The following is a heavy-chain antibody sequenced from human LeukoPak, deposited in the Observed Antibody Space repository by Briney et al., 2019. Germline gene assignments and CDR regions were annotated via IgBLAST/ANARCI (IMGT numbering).Heavy chain of an antibody. CDR3: ARGPSSSWPNYYYYYGMDV. J-gene: IGHJ6*02. V-gene: IGHV4-31*03. D-gene: IGHD6-13*01. CDR2: IYYSGST. Sequence: SETLSLTCSVSGGSISSGGYYWSWIRQHPGTGLEWIGYIYYSGSTYYNPSLKSRVTISVDTSKNQFSLKLSSVTAADTAVYYCARGPSSSWPNYYYYYGMDVWGQGTTVTVSS. CDR1: GGSISSGGYY.